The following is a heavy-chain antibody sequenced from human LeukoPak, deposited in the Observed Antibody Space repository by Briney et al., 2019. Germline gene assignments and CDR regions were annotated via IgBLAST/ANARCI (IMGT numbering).Heavy chain of an antibody. CDR1: GFTFSSYA. CDR2: ISYDGSNK. J-gene: IGHJ4*02. CDR3: ASTYYYDT. D-gene: IGHD3-22*01. V-gene: IGHV3-30*04. Sequence: GRSLRLSCAASGFTFSSYAMHWVRQAPGKGPEWVAVISYDGSNKYYADSVKGRFTISRDNSKSTLYLQMNSLRAEDTAVYYCASTYYYDTGGQGTLVTVSS.